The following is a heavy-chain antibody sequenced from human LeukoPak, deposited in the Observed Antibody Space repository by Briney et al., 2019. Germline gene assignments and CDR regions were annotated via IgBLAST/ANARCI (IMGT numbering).Heavy chain of an antibody. CDR2: INHSGST. CDR1: GGSFSGYY. CDR3: AIDSSGVYSSGWYGKMPDY. Sequence: SETLSLTCAVYGGSFSGYYWSWIRQPPGKGLEWIGEINHSGSTYYNPSLKSRVTISVDTSKNQFSLKLSSVTAADTAVYYCAIDSSGVYSSGWYGKMPDYWGQGTLVTVSS. J-gene: IGHJ4*02. V-gene: IGHV4-34*01. D-gene: IGHD6-19*01.